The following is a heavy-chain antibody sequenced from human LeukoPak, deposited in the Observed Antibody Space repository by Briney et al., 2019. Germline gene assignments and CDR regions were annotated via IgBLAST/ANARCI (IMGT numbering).Heavy chain of an antibody. J-gene: IGHJ4*02. CDR3: ARRFSSAYYGTDYFDY. V-gene: IGHV1-2*02. CDR1: GNTLSGYI. CDR2: INPKSGGT. Sequence: ASVKVSYKNSGNTLSGYIVHWVGQAPAQRLEWLGWINPKSGGTYYVQKFLGRATMTRDTSISTAYMELSTLTSDDTAVYFCARRFSSAYYGTDYFDYWGQGTLVTVSS. D-gene: IGHD3-16*01.